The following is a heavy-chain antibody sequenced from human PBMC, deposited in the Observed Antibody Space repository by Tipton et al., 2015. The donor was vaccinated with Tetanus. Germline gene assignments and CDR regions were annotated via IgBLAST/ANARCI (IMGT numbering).Heavy chain of an antibody. J-gene: IGHJ4*02. V-gene: IGHV4-30-2*01. CDR1: GGSISTGGYS. CDR2: IFRTGST. D-gene: IGHD7-27*01. CDR3: ARGRNWGTDY. Sequence: TLSLTCTVSGGSISTGGYSWRWIRQPPGKGLECIGYIFRTGSTTYNPSLKSRVPISVDTSKNQFSLTLNSVTAADTAVYYCARGRNWGTDYWGQGILVTVSS.